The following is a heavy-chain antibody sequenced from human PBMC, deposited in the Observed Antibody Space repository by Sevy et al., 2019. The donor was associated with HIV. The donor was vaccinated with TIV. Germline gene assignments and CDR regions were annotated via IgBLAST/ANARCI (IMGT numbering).Heavy chain of an antibody. V-gene: IGHV3-73*01. J-gene: IGHJ1*01. D-gene: IGHD3-10*01. CDR3: IKDRYYGSGSDNAEYFQH. CDR2: IRSKANSYAT. CDR1: GFTFSGSA. Sequence: GGSLRLSCAASGFTFSGSAMHWVRQASGKGLEWVGRIRSKANSYATAYAASVKGRFTISRDDSKKTAYLQRNSLKTEEKAVYYGIKDRYYGSGSDNAEYFQHWGQGTLVTVSS.